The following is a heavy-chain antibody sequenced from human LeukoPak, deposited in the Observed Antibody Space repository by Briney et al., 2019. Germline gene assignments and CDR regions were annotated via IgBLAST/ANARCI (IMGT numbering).Heavy chain of an antibody. V-gene: IGHV3-7*01. CDR1: GFTFSSYW. CDR3: ARDILEMATTTAPDAFDI. J-gene: IGHJ3*02. D-gene: IGHD5-24*01. CDR2: IKQDGSEK. Sequence: GGSLRLSCAASGFTFSSYWMSWVRQAPGKGLEWVANIKQDGSEKYYVDSVKGRFTISRDNAKNSLYLQMNSLRAEDTAVYYCARDILEMATTTAPDAFDIWGQGTMVTVSS.